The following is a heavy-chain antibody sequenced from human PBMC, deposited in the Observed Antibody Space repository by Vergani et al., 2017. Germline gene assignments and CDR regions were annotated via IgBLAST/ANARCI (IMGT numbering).Heavy chain of an antibody. CDR3: ARGGHVSENGGALQL. CDR1: GYIFSNFW. Sequence: EKQLVQSGSETKKPGESLKISCQAFGYIFSNFWIGWVRQRPGRGLEWMGIIYPGDSEVKSNPTFRGQVIFSVDTSVNTAYLQWRSLQASDTATYFCARGGHVSENGGALQLWGQGTNITVSS. D-gene: IGHD3-16*01. J-gene: IGHJ3*01. V-gene: IGHV5-51*01. CDR2: IYPGDSEV.